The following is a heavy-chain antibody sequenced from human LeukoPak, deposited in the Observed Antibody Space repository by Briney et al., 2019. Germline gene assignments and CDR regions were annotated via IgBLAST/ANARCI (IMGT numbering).Heavy chain of an antibody. CDR3: ARVSYGDYVALDY. V-gene: IGHV4-59*01. D-gene: IGHD4-17*01. Sequence: SETLSLTCTVSSNSISSYYWSWIRQPPGKGLEWIGYIYYSGSTNYNPSLKSRVTISVDTSKNQFSLKLSSVTAADTAVYYCARVSYGDYVALDYWGQGTLVTVSS. CDR2: IYYSGST. J-gene: IGHJ4*02. CDR1: SNSISSYY.